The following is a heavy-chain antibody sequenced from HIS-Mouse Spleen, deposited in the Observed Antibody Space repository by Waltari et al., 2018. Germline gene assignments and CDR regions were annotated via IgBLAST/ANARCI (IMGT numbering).Heavy chain of an antibody. V-gene: IGHV4-34*01. CDR1: GGSFSGYY. J-gene: IGHJ5*02. CDR3: ARGSGYDILTGYSHGWFDP. D-gene: IGHD3-9*01. Sequence: QVQLQQWGAGLLKPSETLSLTCAVYGGSFSGYYWSWIRQPPGKGLEWIGEINHSGSTNANPSLKSRVTISVDTSKNQFSLKLSSVTAADTAVYYCARGSGYDILTGYSHGWFDPWGQGTLVTVSS. CDR2: INHSGST.